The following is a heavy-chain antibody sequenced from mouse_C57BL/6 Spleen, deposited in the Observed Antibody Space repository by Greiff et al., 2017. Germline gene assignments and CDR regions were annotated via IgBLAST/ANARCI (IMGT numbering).Heavy chain of an antibody. CDR3: ARGGSSYGYFDV. Sequence: EVMLVESEGGLVQPGSSMKLSCTASGFTFSDYYMAWVRQVPEKGLEWVANINYDGSSTYYLDSLKSRFIISRDNAKNMLYLQMSSLKSEDTATYYCARGGSSYGYFDVWGTGTTVTVSS. CDR2: INYDGSST. CDR1: GFTFSDYY. J-gene: IGHJ1*03. V-gene: IGHV5-16*01. D-gene: IGHD1-1*01.